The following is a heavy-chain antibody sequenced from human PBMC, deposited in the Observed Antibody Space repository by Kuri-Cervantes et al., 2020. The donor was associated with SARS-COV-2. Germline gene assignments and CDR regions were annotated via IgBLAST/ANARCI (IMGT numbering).Heavy chain of an antibody. V-gene: IGHV1-46*01. CDR1: GYTFTSYY. CDR3: ARATLDITGTAPNDY. Sequence: ASVKVSCKASGYTFTSYYMHWVRQAPGQGLEWMGIINPSGGSTSYAQKFQGRVTITRDTSASTAYMELSSLRSEDTAVYYCARATLDITGTAPNDYWGRGTLVTVSS. D-gene: IGHD1-20*01. J-gene: IGHJ4*02. CDR2: INPSGGST.